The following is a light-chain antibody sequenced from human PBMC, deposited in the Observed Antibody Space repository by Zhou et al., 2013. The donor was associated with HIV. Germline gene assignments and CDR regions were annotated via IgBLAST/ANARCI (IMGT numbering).Light chain of an antibody. J-gene: IGKJ2*01. CDR1: QSVSSN. CDR3: QQCDSYSQYT. V-gene: IGKV3-15*01. CDR2: GAS. Sequence: EIVMTQSPATLSVSPGERATLSCRASQSVSSNLAWYQQKPGQAPRLLIYGASSRATGFPARFRGSGSGTEFTLTINSLQPDDFATYYCQQCDSYSQYTFGQGTKLEIK.